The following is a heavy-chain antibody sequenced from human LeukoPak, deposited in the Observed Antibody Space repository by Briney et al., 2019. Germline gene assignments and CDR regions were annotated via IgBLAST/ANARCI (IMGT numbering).Heavy chain of an antibody. D-gene: IGHD2-2*01. J-gene: IGHJ3*02. CDR3: ARDRCSSTSCYLPDAFDI. V-gene: IGHV1-18*01. CDR1: GYTFTSYD. Sequence: GASVKVSCKASGYTFTSYDISWVRQAPGQGLEWMGWISAYNGNTNYAQKPQGRVTMTTDTSTSTAYMELRSLRSDDTAVYYCARDRCSSTSCYLPDAFDIWGQGTMVTVSS. CDR2: ISAYNGNT.